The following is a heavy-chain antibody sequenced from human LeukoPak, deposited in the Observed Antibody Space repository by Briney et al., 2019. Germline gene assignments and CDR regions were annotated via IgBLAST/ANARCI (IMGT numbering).Heavy chain of an antibody. J-gene: IGHJ4*02. CDR1: GFTFSSYG. CDR3: AKDVKFSWPFYFGY. Sequence: PGKSLRLSCAASGFTFSSYGMHWVRQAPGKGLEWLAFVSYDGSKKYYSDSVKCRFTISRDNSKNTLFLQMNSLRAEDTAVYSCAKDVKFSWPFYFGYWGQGILVTVSS. D-gene: IGHD5-12*01. V-gene: IGHV3-30*18. CDR2: VSYDGSKK.